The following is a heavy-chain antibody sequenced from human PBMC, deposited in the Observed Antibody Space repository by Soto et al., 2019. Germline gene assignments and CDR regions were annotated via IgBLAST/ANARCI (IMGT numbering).Heavy chain of an antibody. CDR3: ARSLVVPASNYYYGMDV. D-gene: IGHD2-2*01. CDR1: EYSFTNYW. V-gene: IGHV5-51*01. CDR2: IYPGDSDT. Sequence: GESLKISCKGSEYSFTNYWIGWVRQMPGKGLEWMGIIYPGDSDTRYSPSFEGQVTISADKSISTAYLQWSSLKASNTAMYYCARSLVVPASNYYYGMDVWGQGTTVTVSS. J-gene: IGHJ6*02.